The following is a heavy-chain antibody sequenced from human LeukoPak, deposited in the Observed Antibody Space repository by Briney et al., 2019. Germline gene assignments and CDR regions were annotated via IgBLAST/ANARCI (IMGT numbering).Heavy chain of an antibody. J-gene: IGHJ4*02. CDR1: GFTFSSYE. CDR2: IKQDGSEK. V-gene: IGHV3-7*01. CDR3: ARDWIAVGATSDY. Sequence: GGSLRLSCAASGFTFSSYEMNWVRQAPGKGLEWVANIKQDGSEKYYVDSVKGRFTISRDNAKNSLYLQMNSLRAEDTAVYYCARDWIAVGATSDYWGQGTLVTVSS. D-gene: IGHD1-26*01.